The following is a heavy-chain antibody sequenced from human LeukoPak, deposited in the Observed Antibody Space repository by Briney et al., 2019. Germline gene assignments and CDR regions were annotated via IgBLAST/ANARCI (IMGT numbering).Heavy chain of an antibody. CDR3: GSSGWFSPPQY. Sequence: GASVKVSCKASGFTFTSSAVQWVRQARGQRLEWIGWIVVGSGNTNYAQKFQERVTITRDMSTNTAYMELSSLRSEDTAVYHCGSSGWFSPPQYWGQGTLVTVSS. CDR1: GFTFTSSA. V-gene: IGHV1-58*01. D-gene: IGHD6-19*01. CDR2: IVVGSGNT. J-gene: IGHJ4*02.